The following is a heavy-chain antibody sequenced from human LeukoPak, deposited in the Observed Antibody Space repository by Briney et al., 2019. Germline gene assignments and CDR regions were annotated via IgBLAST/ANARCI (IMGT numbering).Heavy chain of an antibody. CDR3: ARGGKQWRGGNYFDS. J-gene: IGHJ4*02. D-gene: IGHD6-19*01. Sequence: ASGKVSCKASGYTFTRYAMNWVRQAPGQGLEWMGWITTGRGETRYSQEFQRRITFTRDKSASTVYMDLSDLRSEDTAVYYCARGGKQWRGGNYFDSWGQGTLVAVSS. CDR1: GYTFTRYA. CDR2: ITTGRGET. V-gene: IGHV1-3*03.